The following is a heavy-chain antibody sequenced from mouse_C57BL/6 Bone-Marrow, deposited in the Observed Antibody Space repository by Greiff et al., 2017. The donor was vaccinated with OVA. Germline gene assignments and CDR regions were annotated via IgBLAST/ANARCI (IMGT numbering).Heavy chain of an antibody. D-gene: IGHD1-1*01. CDR1: GYSITSGYY. Sequence: VQLQQSGPGLVKPSQSLSLTCSVTGYSITSGYYWNWIRQFPGNKLEWMGYISYDGSNNYNPSLKNRISITRDTSKNQFFLKLNSVTTEDTATYYCARDGTTVVGDWYFDVWGTGTTVTVSS. V-gene: IGHV3-6*01. J-gene: IGHJ1*03. CDR2: ISYDGSN. CDR3: ARDGTTVVGDWYFDV.